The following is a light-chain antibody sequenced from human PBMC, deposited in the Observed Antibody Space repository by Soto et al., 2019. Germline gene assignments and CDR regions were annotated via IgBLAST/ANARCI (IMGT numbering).Light chain of an antibody. CDR3: QEYHNWALS. V-gene: IGKV3D-15*02. CDR1: QSVSSN. J-gene: IGKJ5*01. CDR2: GAS. Sequence: MLKSPETVAVAKGVRASGCRMASQSVSSNLAWHQQRPGQAPRPLIYGASTRATGVPARFIGGDSETEFYLIILRLQSDYFAVFRCQEYHNWALSFGPGTRLEIK.